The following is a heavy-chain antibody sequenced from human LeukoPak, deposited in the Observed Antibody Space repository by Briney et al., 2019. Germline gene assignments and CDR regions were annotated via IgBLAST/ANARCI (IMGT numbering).Heavy chain of an antibody. CDR3: VRGGRYYYGNWFDP. Sequence: SQTLSLTCTVSVGSISSGGYYWSWIRQHPGKGLEWIGYIYYSGSTYYNPSLKSRVTISVDTSKNQFSLKLSSVTAADTAAYYCVRGGRYYYGNWFDPWRQGTLVTVSS. CDR1: VGSISSGGYY. CDR2: IYYSGST. D-gene: IGHD3-10*01. J-gene: IGHJ5*02. V-gene: IGHV4-31*03.